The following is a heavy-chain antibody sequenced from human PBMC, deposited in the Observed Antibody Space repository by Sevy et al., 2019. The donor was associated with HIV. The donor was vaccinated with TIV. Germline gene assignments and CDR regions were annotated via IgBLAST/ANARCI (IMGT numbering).Heavy chain of an antibody. CDR2: IYYNGHI. D-gene: IGHD1-26*01. V-gene: IGHV4-59*08. CDR3: AGENAWGRGYS. CDR1: GGSITSLY. J-gene: IGHJ4*02. Sequence: SETLSLTCTVSGGSITSLYWNWIRQPPGKGLEWIANIYYNGHINYNPSLTSQVTLSLDTSKNQFSRRLSSVTAADTAMYYCAGENAWGRGYSWGQGTLVTVSS.